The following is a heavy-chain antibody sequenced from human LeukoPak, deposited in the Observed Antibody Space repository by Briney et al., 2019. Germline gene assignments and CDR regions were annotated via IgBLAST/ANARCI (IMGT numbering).Heavy chain of an antibody. Sequence: SGGSLRLSCAASGFIFNTHGMHWVRQAPGKGLEWVSFISHDGTNQYYADSVKGRFTISRDNSKNTQYLQMNSLRAEDTAIYYCATYRQVLLPFESWGQGTLVTVSS. V-gene: IGHV3-30*03. CDR3: ATYRQVLLPFES. CDR2: ISHDGTNQ. D-gene: IGHD2-8*02. J-gene: IGHJ4*02. CDR1: GFIFNTHG.